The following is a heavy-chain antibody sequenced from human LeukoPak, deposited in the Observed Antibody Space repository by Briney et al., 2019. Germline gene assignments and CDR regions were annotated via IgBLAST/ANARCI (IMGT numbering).Heavy chain of an antibody. J-gene: IGHJ4*02. D-gene: IGHD6-13*01. CDR2: IHYTGTT. CDR3: ARARRSNGAAAGTGYIDS. V-gene: IGHV4-59*01. Sequence: SETLSLTCAVSDGSISTYYWTWIRQSPGKGLEWIGFIHYTGTTGYNPSLKSRLTISVDTSKDLFSLSLDSVTAADTAIYFCARARRSNGAAAGTGYIDSWGQGTLVTVSS. CDR1: DGSISTYY.